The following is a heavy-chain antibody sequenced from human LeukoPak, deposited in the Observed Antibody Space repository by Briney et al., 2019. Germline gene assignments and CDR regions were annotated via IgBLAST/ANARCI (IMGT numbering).Heavy chain of an antibody. V-gene: IGHV3-21*01. D-gene: IGHD6-19*01. J-gene: IGHJ4*02. Sequence: GXLRLSCAASGFTFSSNYMSWVRQAPGKGLEWVSSISSSSSYIYYADSVKGRFTISRDNAKNSLYLQMNSLRAEDTAVYYCARDNSPKYSSGWYDYGYWGQGTLVTVSS. CDR3: ARDNSPKYSSGWYDYGY. CDR1: GFTFSSNY. CDR2: ISSSSSYI.